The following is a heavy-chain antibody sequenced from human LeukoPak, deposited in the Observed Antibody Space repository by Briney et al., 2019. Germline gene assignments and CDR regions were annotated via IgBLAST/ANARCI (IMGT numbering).Heavy chain of an antibody. V-gene: IGHV3-23*01. CDR2: ISGSGGST. J-gene: IGHJ4*02. D-gene: IGHD3-10*01. Sequence: GGSLRLSCAASGFTFSSYAMSWVRQAPGKGLEWVSAISGSGGSTYYADSVKGRFTISRDNSKNTLYLQMNSLRAEDTAVYYCATQLYGSGSPPWGQGTLVTVSS. CDR3: ATQLYGSGSPP. CDR1: GFTFSSYA.